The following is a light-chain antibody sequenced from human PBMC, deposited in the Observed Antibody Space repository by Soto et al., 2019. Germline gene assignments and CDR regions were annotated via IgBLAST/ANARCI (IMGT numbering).Light chain of an antibody. CDR3: QQRSNWPPLT. CDR1: QSLSKS. V-gene: IGKV3-11*01. J-gene: IGKJ4*01. Sequence: EIVLTQSPATLSFSPGERSTRSCRSSQSLSKSLVWYQQKPGQAPRLLIYDASNRATGIPARFSGSGSGTDFTLTISSLEPEDFAVYYCQQRSNWPPLTFGGGTKVDI. CDR2: DAS.